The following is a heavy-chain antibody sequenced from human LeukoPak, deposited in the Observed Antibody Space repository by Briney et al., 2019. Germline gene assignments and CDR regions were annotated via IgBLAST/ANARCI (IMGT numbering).Heavy chain of an antibody. CDR1: GGSIRSYY. CDR3: ARGSHDSSSWYYFDY. Sequence: PSETLSLTCTVSGGSIRSYYWSWIRHSAGKGLEWIGRFYSSVNTNYNPSLKSRVTISVDTSKNQFSLKLSSVTAADTAVYYCARGSHDSSSWYYFDYWGQGTLVTVSS. J-gene: IGHJ4*02. D-gene: IGHD6-13*01. CDR2: FYSSVNT. V-gene: IGHV4-4*07.